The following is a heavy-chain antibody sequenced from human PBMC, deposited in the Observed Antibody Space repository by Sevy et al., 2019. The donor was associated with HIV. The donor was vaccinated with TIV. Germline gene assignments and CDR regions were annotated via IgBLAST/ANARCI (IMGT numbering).Heavy chain of an antibody. V-gene: IGHV3-30*18. CDR3: AKDYSAGITMVRGAYRARGDYFDY. Sequence: GGSLRLSCVTSGFTFRTSGMHWVRQSPGKGLEWVAVISYDEAHKNYADSVKGRFSISKDNSKNTLYLQMRSLRPEDTAVSYWAKDYSAGITMVRGAYRARGDYFDYWGQGTQVTVSS. CDR2: ISYDEAHK. D-gene: IGHD3-10*01. CDR1: GFTFRTSG. J-gene: IGHJ4*02.